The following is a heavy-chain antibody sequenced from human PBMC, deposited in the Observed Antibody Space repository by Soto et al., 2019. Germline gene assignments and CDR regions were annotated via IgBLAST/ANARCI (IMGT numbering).Heavy chain of an antibody. J-gene: IGHJ5*02. CDR1: GFTLSSYA. Sequence: HPGGSLRLSCAASGFTLSSYAMSWVRQAPGKGLEWVSTFSGTGGYTYYADSVKGRFTISRDDSKNTLFLHMNSLRAADTAVYYCARGQRALITYGPFDPWGQGTLVTVS. D-gene: IGHD4-17*01. V-gene: IGHV3-23*01. CDR3: ARGQRALITYGPFDP. CDR2: FSGTGGYT.